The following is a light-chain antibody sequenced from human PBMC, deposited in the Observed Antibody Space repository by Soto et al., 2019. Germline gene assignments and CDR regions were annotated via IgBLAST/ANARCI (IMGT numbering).Light chain of an antibody. CDR2: AAS. CDR1: QNINNY. V-gene: IGKV1-39*01. CDR3: QTRYSSPRT. J-gene: IGKJ1*01. Sequence: DIQMTQSPSSLSASVGDRVTITCRASQNINNYLNWYQQKPGKAPKLMIYAASTLQRGVPSRFSGSGSGTDFTITISSIQPEDFAIYYCQTRYSSPRTFGKGTKVEIK.